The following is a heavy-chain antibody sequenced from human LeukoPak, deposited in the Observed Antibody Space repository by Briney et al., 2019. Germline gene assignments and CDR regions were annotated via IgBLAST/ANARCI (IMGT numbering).Heavy chain of an antibody. Sequence: GGSLRLSCVASGFTVSSNYMSWVRQAPGKGLEWVSLIYSGGGTLYADSVKGRFTISRDNSKNTVFLQMSSPRAEDTAVYHCARGAYDSSAYWAFDIWGQGTMVTVSS. CDR2: IYSGGGT. CDR1: GFTVSSNY. V-gene: IGHV3-53*01. J-gene: IGHJ3*02. D-gene: IGHD3-22*01. CDR3: ARGAYDSSAYWAFDI.